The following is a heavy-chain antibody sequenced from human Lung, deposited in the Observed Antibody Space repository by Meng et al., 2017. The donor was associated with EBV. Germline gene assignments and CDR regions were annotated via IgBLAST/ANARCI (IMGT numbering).Heavy chain of an antibody. CDR3: ASFDHIPRRNYFDY. CDR2: IHHSGSA. J-gene: IGHJ4*02. D-gene: IGHD2-21*01. CDR1: GGSMSSGNYY. Sequence: VKLPGRGPGRGEPSPTLSLTCTVSGGSMSSGNYYWSWIRQPPGKGLEWIGYIHHSGSAYYNPSLKSRVSISVDTSKNQFSLNLNSMTAADTAVYYCASFDHIPRRNYFDYWGQGTLVTVSS. V-gene: IGHV4-30-4*01.